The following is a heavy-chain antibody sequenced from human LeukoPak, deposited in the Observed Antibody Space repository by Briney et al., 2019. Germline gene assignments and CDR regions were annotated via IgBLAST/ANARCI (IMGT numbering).Heavy chain of an antibody. J-gene: IGHJ6*03. CDR1: GYTLTELS. V-gene: IGHV1-24*01. CDR3: ARQGHPQQLPPYYYYMDV. CDR2: FDPEDGET. Sequence: AAVKVSCKVSGYTLTELSMHWVRQAPGKGLEWMGGFDPEDGETIYAQKFQGRVTMTEDTSTDTAYMELSSLRSEDTAVYYCARQGHPQQLPPYYYYMDVWGKGTTVTVSS. D-gene: IGHD6-13*01.